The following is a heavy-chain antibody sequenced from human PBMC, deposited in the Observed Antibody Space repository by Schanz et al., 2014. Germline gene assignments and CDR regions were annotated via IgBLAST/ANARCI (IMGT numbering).Heavy chain of an antibody. CDR1: GFTFSDSW. Sequence: EVQLVESGGGFVQPGGSLRLSCAASGFTFSDSWMHWVRQAPGKGLVWVSRTSNDGSFTTFADSVTGRFTISGDNSKNTLFLQMNSLRVEDTAIYYCAKELRPGTERPRGNFDYWGQGTLVTVSS. CDR3: AKELRPGTERPRGNFDY. J-gene: IGHJ4*02. D-gene: IGHD1-7*01. CDR2: TSNDGSFT. V-gene: IGHV3-74*01.